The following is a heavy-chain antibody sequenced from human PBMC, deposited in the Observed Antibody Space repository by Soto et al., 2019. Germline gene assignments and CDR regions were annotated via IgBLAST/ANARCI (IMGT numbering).Heavy chain of an antibody. Sequence: QVQVVQSGTEVKKPGASVKVSCKASGYTFTDYYIHWVRQAPGQGLEWMGWINPKSGGTNYAQKFKGRVTMNRDTSISTAYMELSRLRSEDTAVYYCARGGITIFGVVDYWGQGTLVTVSS. D-gene: IGHD3-3*01. CDR3: ARGGITIFGVVDY. V-gene: IGHV1-2*02. CDR2: INPKSGGT. J-gene: IGHJ4*02. CDR1: GYTFTDYY.